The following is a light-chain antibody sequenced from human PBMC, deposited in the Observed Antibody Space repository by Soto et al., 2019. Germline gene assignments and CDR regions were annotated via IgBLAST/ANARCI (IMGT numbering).Light chain of an antibody. J-gene: IGKJ4*01. CDR3: HEYGSSKLI. CDR2: GAS. CDR1: QSVSSSY. V-gene: IGKV3-20*01. Sequence: EIVLTQSPGTLSLSPGERATLSCSASQSVSSSYLAWYQQKPGQAPRLLIYGASSRATGLPDRFSGSGSGADFTLTISRLELVDFAVYYCHEYGSSKLIFGGGTKVEIK.